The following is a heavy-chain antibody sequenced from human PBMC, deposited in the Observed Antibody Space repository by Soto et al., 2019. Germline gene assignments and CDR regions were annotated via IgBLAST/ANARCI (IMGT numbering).Heavy chain of an antibody. J-gene: IGHJ5*02. Sequence: ASVKVSCKASGYTFTSYAMHWVRQAPGQRLEWMGWINAGNGNTKYSQKFQGRVTITRDTSASTAYMELSSLRSDDTAVYYCARAWGYSYGFDPWGQGTLVTVSS. CDR1: GYTFTSYA. CDR2: INAGNGNT. CDR3: ARAWGYSYGFDP. V-gene: IGHV1-3*01. D-gene: IGHD5-18*01.